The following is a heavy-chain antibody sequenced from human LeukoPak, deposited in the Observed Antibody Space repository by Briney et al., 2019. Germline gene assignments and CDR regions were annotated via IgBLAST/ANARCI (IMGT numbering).Heavy chain of an antibody. Sequence: SETLSLTCTVSGGSISSYYWSWIRQPPGKGLEWIGYIYYSGSANYNPSLKSRVTISVDTSKNQFSLKLSSVTAADTAVYYCARGAAAGDYWGQGTLVTVSS. CDR1: GGSISSYY. J-gene: IGHJ4*02. V-gene: IGHV4-59*01. D-gene: IGHD6-13*01. CDR2: IYYSGSA. CDR3: ARGAAAGDY.